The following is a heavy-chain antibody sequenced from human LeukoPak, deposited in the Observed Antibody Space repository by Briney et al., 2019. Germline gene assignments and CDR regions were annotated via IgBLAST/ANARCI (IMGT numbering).Heavy chain of an antibody. J-gene: IGHJ4*02. CDR1: GFTFSTFA. V-gene: IGHV3-23*01. D-gene: IGHD3-10*01. CDR3: VKPERRSYLYTYLNY. CDR2: ISGSGGST. Sequence: GGSLRLSCAASGFTFSTFAMSWVRQAPGKGLEWVSSISGSGGSTYYADSVKGRFTMSRDNSKNTLYLQMNSLRAEDTAVYYCVKPERRSYLYTYLNYWRQGTLVTVSS.